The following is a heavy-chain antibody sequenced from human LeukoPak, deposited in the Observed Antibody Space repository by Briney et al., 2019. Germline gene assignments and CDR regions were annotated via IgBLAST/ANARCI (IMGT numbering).Heavy chain of an antibody. D-gene: IGHD3-16*02. J-gene: IGHJ4*02. Sequence: SETLSLTCTVSSGSISSYYWSWIRQPPGKGLEWIGYIYHSGSTNYNPSLKSRVTISVDTSENQFSLKLSSVTATDTAVYYCATLYVWGSYRPYFDYWGQGTLVTVSS. CDR1: SGSISSYY. CDR2: IYHSGST. CDR3: ATLYVWGSYRPYFDY. V-gene: IGHV4-59*12.